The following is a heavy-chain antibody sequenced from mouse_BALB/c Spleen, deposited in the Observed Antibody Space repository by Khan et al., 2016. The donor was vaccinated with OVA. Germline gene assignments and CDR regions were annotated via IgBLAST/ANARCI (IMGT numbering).Heavy chain of an antibody. V-gene: IGHV3-2*02. CDR1: GYSITSDYA. D-gene: IGHD6-1*01. J-gene: IGHJ2*01. CDR3: ARMQGGDFDY. Sequence: VQLKESGPGLVKPSQSLSLTCTVTGYSITSDYAWNWIRQFPGNKLEWMGYISYSGNTKYNPSLKSRISITRDTSTNQFFLQLNFVTIEDTATYYCARMQGGDFDYWGQGTTLTVSS. CDR2: ISYSGNT.